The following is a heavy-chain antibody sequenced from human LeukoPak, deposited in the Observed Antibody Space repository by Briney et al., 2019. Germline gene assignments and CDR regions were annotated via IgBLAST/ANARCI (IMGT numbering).Heavy chain of an antibody. Sequence: GGSLRLSCAASGFTVSSNYMSWVRQAPGKGLEWVSVIYSGGSTYYADSVKGRFTISRDNSKNTLYLQMNSLRAEDTAVYYCAREGSSGYYPNFDYWGQGTLVTVSS. V-gene: IGHV3-66*01. D-gene: IGHD3-22*01. J-gene: IGHJ4*02. CDR2: IYSGGST. CDR1: GFTVSSNY. CDR3: AREGSSGYYPNFDY.